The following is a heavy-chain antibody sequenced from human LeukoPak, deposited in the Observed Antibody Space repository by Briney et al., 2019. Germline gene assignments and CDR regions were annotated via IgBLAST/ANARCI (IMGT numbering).Heavy chain of an antibody. CDR1: GFTFSSYS. Sequence: GGSLRLSCAASGFTFSSYSMNWVRQAPGKGLEWVSSISSTSRYIYYVDSVKGRFTVSRDTSKNTVYLQLNSLRPEDTAVYYCAKDLRGGAVPGAIDYWGQGTLVTVSS. J-gene: IGHJ4*02. V-gene: IGHV3-21*01. CDR3: AKDLRGGAVPGAIDY. CDR2: ISSTSRYI. D-gene: IGHD2-2*01.